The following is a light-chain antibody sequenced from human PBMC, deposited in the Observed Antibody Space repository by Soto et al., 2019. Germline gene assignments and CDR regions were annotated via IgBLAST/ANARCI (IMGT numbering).Light chain of an antibody. CDR1: QGISSY. V-gene: IGKV1-9*01. J-gene: IGKJ2*01. Sequence: DIQLTQSPSFLSASVGDRVTITCRASQGISSYLAWYQQKPGKAPKLLLYVASTLQSGVPSRFSGSGSGTEFTLTISSLQPEDFATYYGQQLNSYPYTFGQGTKLEIK. CDR3: QQLNSYPYT. CDR2: VAS.